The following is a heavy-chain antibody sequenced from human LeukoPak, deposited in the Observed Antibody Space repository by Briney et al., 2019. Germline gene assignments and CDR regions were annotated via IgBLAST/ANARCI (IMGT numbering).Heavy chain of an antibody. Sequence: GGSLRLSCAASGFAFGSHWMHWVRQAPGKGLEWVAVISYDGSNKYYADSVKGRFTISRDNSKNTLYLQMNSLRGEDTAVYYCARRSGTTGTTGSFDYWGQGTLVTVSS. J-gene: IGHJ4*02. D-gene: IGHD1-1*01. V-gene: IGHV3-30-3*01. CDR2: ISYDGSNK. CDR1: GFAFGSHW. CDR3: ARRSGTTGTTGSFDY.